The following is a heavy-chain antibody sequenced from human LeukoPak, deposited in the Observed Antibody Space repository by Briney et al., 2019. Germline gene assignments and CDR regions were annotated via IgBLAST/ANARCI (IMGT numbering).Heavy chain of an antibody. CDR2: ISYDGSNK. CDR1: GFTFSSYG. D-gene: IGHD3-10*01. J-gene: IGHJ4*02. CDR3: ASYYGSGTGY. Sequence: GRSLRLSCAASGFTFSSYGMHWVRQAPGKGLEWVAVISYDGSNKYYADSVKGRFTISRDNSKNTLYLQMNSLRAEDTAVYYCASYYGSGTGYWGQGTLVTVSS. V-gene: IGHV3-30*03.